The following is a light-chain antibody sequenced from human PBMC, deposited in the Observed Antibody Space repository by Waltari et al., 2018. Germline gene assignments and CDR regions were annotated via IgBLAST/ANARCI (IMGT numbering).Light chain of an antibody. Sequence: SCRASQSVSRALAWYQQKPGQAPRLRIYGASSRATGIPDRFTGSGSGTDFSLTISSLESEDFAVYYCQHYVRLPVTFGQGTNVEIK. J-gene: IGKJ1*01. CDR3: QHYVRLPVT. CDR2: GAS. V-gene: IGKV3D-15*01. CDR1: QSVSRA.